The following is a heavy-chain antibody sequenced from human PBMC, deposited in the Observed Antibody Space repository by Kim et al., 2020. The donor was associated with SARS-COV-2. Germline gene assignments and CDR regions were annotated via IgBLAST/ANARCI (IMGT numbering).Heavy chain of an antibody. CDR3: ARGAIAAAWLRWFDP. CDR2: IYPGDSDT. V-gene: IGHV5-51*01. Sequence: GESLKISCKGSGYSFTSYWIGWVRQMPGKGLEWMGIIYPGDSDTRYSPSFQGQVTISADKSISTAYLQWSSLKASDTAMYYCARGAIAAAWLRWFDPWGQGTLVTVSS. CDR1: GYSFTSYW. J-gene: IGHJ5*02. D-gene: IGHD6-13*01.